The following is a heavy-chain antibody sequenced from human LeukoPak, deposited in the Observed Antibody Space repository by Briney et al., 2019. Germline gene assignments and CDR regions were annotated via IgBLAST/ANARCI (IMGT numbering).Heavy chain of an antibody. J-gene: IGHJ4*02. V-gene: IGHV3-7*01. CDR2: MAEYRCYI. CDR1: AFAFSGFS. Sequence: PGGSLRLSCVVSAFAFSGFSISWVSQPARDGMGWVAFMAEYRCYIFYVDSVKGRFIIYRDNARNSLYLQMNNLRAEDTAVYYCARPRGCGSARCNNFDSWGQETLVTVSS. D-gene: IGHD2-2*01. CDR3: ARPRGCGSARCNNFDS.